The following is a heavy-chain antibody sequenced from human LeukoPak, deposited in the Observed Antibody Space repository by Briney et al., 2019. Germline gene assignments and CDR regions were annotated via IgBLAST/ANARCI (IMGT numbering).Heavy chain of an antibody. Sequence: SETLSLTCTASGGSIRGYYWSWIRQSPGKGLEWIGYIYYSGSTNYNPSLKSRVTLSIDTSKNQFSLKLSSVTAADTAVYYCARGRFDYYDTSGYYRPREYYYYYYYMDVRGKGTTVTISS. J-gene: IGHJ6*03. V-gene: IGHV4-59*01. D-gene: IGHD3-22*01. CDR2: IYYSGST. CDR3: ARGRFDYYDTSGYYRPREYYYYYYYMDV. CDR1: GGSIRGYY.